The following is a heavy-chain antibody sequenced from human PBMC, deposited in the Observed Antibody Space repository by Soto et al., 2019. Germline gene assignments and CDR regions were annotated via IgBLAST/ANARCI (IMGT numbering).Heavy chain of an antibody. CDR3: SRSLDS. CDR2: INQDGSEK. Sequence: GGSLRLSCAASGFTFSTYWMDWVRQTPGKGLEWVANINQDGSEKNYVDSVKGRFTISRDNAQNTLYLQMNSLTAEDSALYYCSRSLDSWGQGTMVTVSS. V-gene: IGHV3-7*01. J-gene: IGHJ4*02. CDR1: GFTFSTYW.